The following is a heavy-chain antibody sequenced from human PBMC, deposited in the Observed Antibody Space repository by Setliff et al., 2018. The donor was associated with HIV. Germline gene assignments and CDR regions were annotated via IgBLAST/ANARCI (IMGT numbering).Heavy chain of an antibody. CDR2: LFYTGST. CDR3: ARGWVRGPIISPGTYFSYGLDV. D-gene: IGHD3-10*01. J-gene: IGHJ6*02. CDR1: GDSITSRNYH. Sequence: PSETLSLTCAVSGDSITSRNYHWDWVRQPPGKGLEWIGSLFYTGSTSCNPSLKSRVTISGDTSKNQFFLNLTSMTAADTAVYYCARGWVRGPIISPGTYFSYGLDVWGQGTPVTVSS. V-gene: IGHV4-39*07.